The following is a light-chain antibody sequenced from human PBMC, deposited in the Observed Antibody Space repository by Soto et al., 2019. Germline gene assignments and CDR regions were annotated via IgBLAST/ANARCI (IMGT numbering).Light chain of an antibody. CDR1: QSIGSW. V-gene: IGKV1-5*02. Sequence: DIQMTQSPSTLSASVGDRVTIICRASQSIGSWLAWYQQRPGHVPKLLMYDAPNLERGVPSRFSGSGSGTQFTLAIRSLQPDDFATYFCQQSTFGQGTKVEIK. J-gene: IGKJ1*01. CDR3: QQST. CDR2: DAP.